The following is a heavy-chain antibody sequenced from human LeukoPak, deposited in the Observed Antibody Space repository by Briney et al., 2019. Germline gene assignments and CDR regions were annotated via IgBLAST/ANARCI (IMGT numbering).Heavy chain of an antibody. Sequence: ASVKVSCKASGYTFTSYDINWVRQATGQGLEWMGWMNPNSGNTGYAQTLQGRVTMTRNTSISTAYLELSSLSSEDTAVYYCARVGAHSSSSPYYFDYWGQGTLVTVSS. CDR2: MNPNSGNT. J-gene: IGHJ4*02. CDR3: ARVGAHSSSSPYYFDY. V-gene: IGHV1-8*01. CDR1: GYTFTSYD. D-gene: IGHD6-6*01.